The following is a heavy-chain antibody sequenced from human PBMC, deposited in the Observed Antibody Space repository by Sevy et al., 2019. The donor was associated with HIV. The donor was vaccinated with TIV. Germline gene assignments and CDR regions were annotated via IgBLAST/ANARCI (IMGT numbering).Heavy chain of an antibody. CDR2: IIPIFGTA. CDR3: ATKASRYDSSGYLDY. J-gene: IGHJ4*02. V-gene: IGHV1-69*13. Sequence: ASVKVSCKASGGTFSSYAISWVRQAPGQGLEWMGGIIPIFGTANYAQKFQGRVTITADESTSTAYMELSSLRSEDTAVYYWATKASRYDSSGYLDYWGQGALVTVSS. CDR1: GGTFSSYA. D-gene: IGHD3-22*01.